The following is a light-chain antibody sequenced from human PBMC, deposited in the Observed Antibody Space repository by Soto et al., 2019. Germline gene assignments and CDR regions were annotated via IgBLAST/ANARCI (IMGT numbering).Light chain of an antibody. CDR3: QQYGSSSWT. J-gene: IGKJ1*01. CDR1: QSVSRY. Sequence: EIVLTQSPGTLSLSPGERATLSCRASQSVSRYLAWYQQKPGQAPRLLIYGASSRATGIPDRFSGSGSGTDFTLTISRLEPEDFAVYYCQQYGSSSWTFGQGTKVDI. CDR2: GAS. V-gene: IGKV3-20*01.